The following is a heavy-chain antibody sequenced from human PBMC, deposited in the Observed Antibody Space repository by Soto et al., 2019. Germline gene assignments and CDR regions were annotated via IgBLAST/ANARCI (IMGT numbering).Heavy chain of an antibody. CDR3: ARQEATTVGYFDY. CDR1: GFTSSDYY. J-gene: IGHJ4*02. D-gene: IGHD5-12*01. CDR2: ISSSGTYT. V-gene: IGHV3-11*06. Sequence: GGSLRLSCAASGFTSSDYYMSWIRQAPGRGLEWVSYISSSGTYTNFADSVKGRFTISRDNAKNSLYLQMNSLRAEDTAVYYCARQEATTVGYFDYWGQGTLVTVSS.